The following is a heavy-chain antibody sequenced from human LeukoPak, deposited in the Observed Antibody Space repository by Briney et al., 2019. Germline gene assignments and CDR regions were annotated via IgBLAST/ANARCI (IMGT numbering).Heavy chain of an antibody. D-gene: IGHD1-26*01. CDR2: ISAYNGNT. CDR1: GYTFTSYG. V-gene: IGHV1-18*01. J-gene: IGHJ6*02. Sequence: ASVKVSCKASGYTFTSYGSSWVRQAPGQGLEWMGWISAYNGNTNYAQKLQGRVTMTTDTSTSTAYMELRSLRSDDTAVYYCASIVGATQSDYYYYGMDVWGQGTTVTVSS. CDR3: ASIVGATQSDYYYYGMDV.